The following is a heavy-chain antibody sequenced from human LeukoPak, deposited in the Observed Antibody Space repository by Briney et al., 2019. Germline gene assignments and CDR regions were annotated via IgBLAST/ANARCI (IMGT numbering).Heavy chain of an antibody. CDR1: GFSFGDYD. V-gene: IGHV3-11*01. CDR3: AREGRGYYGDFDF. CDR2: IRNDGSTI. D-gene: IGHD3-22*01. J-gene: IGHJ4*02. Sequence: GGSLRLSCSASGFSFGDYDMNWTRQAPGKGLEWVAYIRNDGSTIYDADSVRGRFTISRDNAEKSLYLQMNSLRAEDTAVYYCAREGRGYYGDFDFWGQGTLVTVSS.